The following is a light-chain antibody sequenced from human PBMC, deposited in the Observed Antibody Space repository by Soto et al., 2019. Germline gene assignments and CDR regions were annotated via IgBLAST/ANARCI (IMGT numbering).Light chain of an antibody. CDR1: HDISNY. CDR2: DAY. CDR3: QQCDTLPRT. J-gene: IGKJ4*01. V-gene: IGKV1-33*01. Sequence: IQINQTHATLSASVGDRVTITCKATHDISNYLNWYPQKPRKAPKLLIYDAYNLETGVPSRFSGSGSGTDFTFTICSLQPEEIAKYYSQQCDTLPRTYGVGTRWIS.